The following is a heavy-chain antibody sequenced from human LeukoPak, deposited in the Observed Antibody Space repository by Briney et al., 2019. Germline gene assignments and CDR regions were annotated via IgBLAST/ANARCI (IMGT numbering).Heavy chain of an antibody. CDR2: IFYSGST. V-gene: IGHV4-59*01. J-gene: IGHJ4*02. CDR3: ARGGSSGYDPFDY. CDR1: GGSISNYY. D-gene: IGHD5-12*01. Sequence: PSETLSLTCTVSGGSISNYYWSWIRQPPGKGLEWIGNIFYSGSTNYNPSLKSRVTISVDTSKNQFSLKVTSVTAADTAVYYCARGGSSGYDPFDYWGQGTLVIVSS.